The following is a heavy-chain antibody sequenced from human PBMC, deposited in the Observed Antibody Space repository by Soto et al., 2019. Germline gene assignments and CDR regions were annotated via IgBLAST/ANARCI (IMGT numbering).Heavy chain of an antibody. CDR3: VRVGSGSYSWRDP. V-gene: IGHV3-74*01. CDR2: INTDGGTT. Sequence: EVQLEESGGDLAQPGGSLRLSCAASGFTFSTYWMHWVRQAPGKGLVWVSRINTDGGTTTYAESVKGRFTISRDNARHTLYLQMNSLTPEDTALYYCVRVGSGSYSWRDPWGQGTLVTVSS. D-gene: IGHD1-26*01. J-gene: IGHJ5*02. CDR1: GFTFSTYW.